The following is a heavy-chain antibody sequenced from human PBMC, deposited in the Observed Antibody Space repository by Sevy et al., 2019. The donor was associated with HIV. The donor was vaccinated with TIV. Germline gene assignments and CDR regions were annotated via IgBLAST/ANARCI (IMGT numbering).Heavy chain of an antibody. CDR3: TTASWSQEDYYNY. CDR2: IKGKIYDGTI. V-gene: IGHV3-15*01. J-gene: IGHJ4*02. CDR1: GFTFSNAW. Sequence: GGSLRLSCAASGFTFSNAWMSWVRQSPGKGLEWVGRIKGKIYDGTIDYAAPVKGRFSISRDDSKNTLYLQMNSLKTEDTAVYYCTTASWSQEDYYNYWGQGTLVTVSS. D-gene: IGHD6-13*01.